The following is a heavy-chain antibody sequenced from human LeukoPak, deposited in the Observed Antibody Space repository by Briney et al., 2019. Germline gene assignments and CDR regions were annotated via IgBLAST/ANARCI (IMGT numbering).Heavy chain of an antibody. CDR3: ARGTIAAAGYYYFDY. CDR2: IKEDGSEK. J-gene: IGHJ4*02. Sequence: PGGSLRLSCAASGFTFSSYWMSWVRQAPGKGLEWVANIKEDGSEKYYVDSVKGRFTISRDNAKNSLYLLMNSLRAEDTAVYYCARGTIAAAGYYYFDYWGQGTQVTVS. D-gene: IGHD6-13*01. V-gene: IGHV3-7*04. CDR1: GFTFSSYW.